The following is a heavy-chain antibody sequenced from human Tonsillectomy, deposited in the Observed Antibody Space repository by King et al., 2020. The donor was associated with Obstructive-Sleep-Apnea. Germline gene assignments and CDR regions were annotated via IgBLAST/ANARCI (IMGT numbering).Heavy chain of an antibody. CDR1: GFTFSDYA. D-gene: IGHD2-21*02. CDR3: AKAPFCGGDCSASFMDD. CDR2: ISGSGANT. J-gene: IGHJ4*02. Sequence: VQLVESGGGLVQPGGSLMLSCAGSGFTFSDYAMTWVRQAPGKGLEWVSSISGSGANTYFADSVKGRFTISRDNSKNALFLHMNSLRAEDTAVYYCAKAPFCGGDCSASFMDDWGQGTLVTVSS. V-gene: IGHV3-23*04.